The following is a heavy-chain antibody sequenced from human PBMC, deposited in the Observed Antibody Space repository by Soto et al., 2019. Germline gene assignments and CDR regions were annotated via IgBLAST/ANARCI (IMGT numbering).Heavy chain of an antibody. CDR1: GFTFSSYG. Sequence: PGGSLRLSCAASGFTFSSYGMHWVRQAPGKGLEWVAVIWYDGSNKYYADSVKGRFTISRDNSKNTLYLQMNSLRAEYTAVYYCARDQRKPRACYYDYGMDVWGQGXKVTVYS. CDR2: IWYDGSNK. V-gene: IGHV3-33*01. J-gene: IGHJ6*02. CDR3: ARDQRKPRACYYDYGMDV.